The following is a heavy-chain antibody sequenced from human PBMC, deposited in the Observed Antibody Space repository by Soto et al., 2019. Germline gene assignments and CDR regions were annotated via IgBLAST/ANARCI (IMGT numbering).Heavy chain of an antibody. V-gene: IGHV5-10-1*01. CDR2: IDPSDSYT. D-gene: IGHD3-10*01. J-gene: IGHJ6*02. CDR1: GYSFTSYW. Sequence: GESLKISCKGSGYSFTSYWISWVRQMPGKGLEWMGRIDPSDSYTNYSPSFQGHVTISADTSISTAYLQWSSLKASDTAMYYCVISFGFGELLDPQTYGMDVWGQGTTVTSP. CDR3: VISFGFGELLDPQTYGMDV.